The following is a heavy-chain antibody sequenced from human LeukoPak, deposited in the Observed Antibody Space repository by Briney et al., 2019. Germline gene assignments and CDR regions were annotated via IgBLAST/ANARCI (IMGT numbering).Heavy chain of an antibody. J-gene: IGHJ4*02. CDR1: GFTFDDYA. D-gene: IGHD3-22*01. Sequence: PGGSLRLSCAASGFTFDDYAMHWVRQAPGKGLEWVAVISYDGSNKYYADSVKGRFTISRHNSKNSLYLQMNSLRAEDTAVYYCARPVGESSGYYFDYWGQGTLVTVSS. CDR2: ISYDGSNK. CDR3: ARPVGESSGYYFDY. V-gene: IGHV3-30-3*01.